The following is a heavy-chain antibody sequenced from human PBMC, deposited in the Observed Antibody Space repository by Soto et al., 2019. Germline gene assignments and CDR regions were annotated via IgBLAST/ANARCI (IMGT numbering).Heavy chain of an antibody. J-gene: IGHJ6*02. V-gene: IGHV1-24*01. Sequence: ASLRVSCKFSGSTLTELSMYWVLQAPGKGLEWMGGFDPEDGETIYAQKFQGRVTMTEDTSTDTAYMELSSLRSEDTAVYYCATGGVEGYYYYHGMDVWGQGTTVSVSS. CDR1: GSTLTELS. D-gene: IGHD1-26*01. CDR3: ATGGVEGYYYYHGMDV. CDR2: FDPEDGET.